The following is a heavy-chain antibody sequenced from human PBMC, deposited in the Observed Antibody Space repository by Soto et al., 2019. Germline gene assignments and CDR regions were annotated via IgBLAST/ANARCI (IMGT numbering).Heavy chain of an antibody. V-gene: IGHV1-18*04. CDR2: ISAYNGNT. Sequence: GASVKVSCKASRYTFTSYGISWVRQAPVQGLEWMGWISAYNGNTNYAQKLQGRVTMTTDTSTSTAYMELRSLRSDYTAVYYCARALINPQWLRSKIYYYGMDVWGQGTTVTVSS. D-gene: IGHD5-12*01. CDR3: ARALINPQWLRSKIYYYGMDV. CDR1: RYTFTSYG. J-gene: IGHJ6*02.